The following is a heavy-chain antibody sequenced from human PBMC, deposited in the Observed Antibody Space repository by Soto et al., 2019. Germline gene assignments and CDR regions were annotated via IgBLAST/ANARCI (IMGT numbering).Heavy chain of an antibody. V-gene: IGHV4-59*01. CDR1: GGSISTYY. CDR3: ARDAYSGYDKGYFDY. Sequence: SETLSLTCTVSGGSISTYYWSWIRQSPGKGLEWIGYIYYSGSTNYNPSLKSRVTISVDTSKNQFSLKLSSVTAADTAVYYCARDAYSGYDKGYFDYWGQGTLVTSPQ. CDR2: IYYSGST. D-gene: IGHD5-12*01. J-gene: IGHJ4*02.